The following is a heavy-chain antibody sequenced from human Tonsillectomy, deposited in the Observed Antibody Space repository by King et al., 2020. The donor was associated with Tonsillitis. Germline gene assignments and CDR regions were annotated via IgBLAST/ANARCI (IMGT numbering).Heavy chain of an antibody. CDR1: GYTFCGSY. J-gene: IGHJ5*02. V-gene: IGHV1-2*02. Sequence: QLVQSGAEVKKPWASVKVSCKASGYTFCGSYMHCVRQAHGQGREWMGWINPNSGGTNCAQKFLGRVTLTRDTSISTASMGLSRLRSDDTAVYYCARDYCTNGVCSWFDPWGQGTLVTVSS. CDR2: INPNSGGT. CDR3: ARDYCTNGVCSWFDP. D-gene: IGHD2-8*01.